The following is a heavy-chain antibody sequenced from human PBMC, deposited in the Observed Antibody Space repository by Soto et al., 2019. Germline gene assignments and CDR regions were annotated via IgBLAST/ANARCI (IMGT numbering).Heavy chain of an antibody. Sequence: EVQLVESGGGLVQPGGSLTLSCAASGFTFSNYWMHWVRQAPGKGLVWVSRINSGGSSTSYADSVKGRFTISRDNARNTLYVQMNSLRVEETAVYYCARAGDRGYEPDDWGQGTRVTVSS. J-gene: IGHJ4*02. CDR2: INSGGSST. V-gene: IGHV3-74*01. CDR3: ARAGDRGYEPDD. CDR1: GFTFSNYW. D-gene: IGHD5-12*01.